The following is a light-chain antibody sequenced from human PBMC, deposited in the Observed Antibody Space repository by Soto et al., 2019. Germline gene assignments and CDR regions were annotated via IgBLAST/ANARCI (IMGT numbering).Light chain of an antibody. CDR2: GAS. Sequence: EIVMTQSPATLSVSPGERVTLSCRASQSVSTNLAWYRQKPGQAPRLLIYGASTRATGVPGRFSGSGSGTDFTLTISSLQSEDFAVYYCQQYNNWPLLTFGGETKVEIK. CDR1: QSVSTN. CDR3: QQYNNWPLLT. J-gene: IGKJ4*01. V-gene: IGKV3-15*01.